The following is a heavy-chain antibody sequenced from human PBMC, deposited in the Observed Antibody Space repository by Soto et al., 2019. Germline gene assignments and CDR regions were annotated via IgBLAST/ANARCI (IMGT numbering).Heavy chain of an antibody. CDR1: GFIFSNNG. Sequence: GGSLRLSCVGSGFIFSNNGMHWVRQTPGKGLEWVAFMSYDGSDTYYLDSVKGRFTISRENAKNSVYLQMNSLRAGDTAVYYCARGRSNQCESSPPPKFDPWGRGTLVTVSS. D-gene: IGHD6-19*01. CDR3: ARGRSNQCESSPPPKFDP. CDR2: MSYDGSDT. V-gene: IGHV3-33*08. J-gene: IGHJ5*02.